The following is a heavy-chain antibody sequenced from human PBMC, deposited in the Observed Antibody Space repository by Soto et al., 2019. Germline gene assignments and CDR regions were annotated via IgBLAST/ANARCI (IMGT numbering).Heavy chain of an antibody. V-gene: IGHV1-8*01. CDR2: MNPSTGNT. D-gene: IGHD3-22*01. J-gene: IGHJ4*02. CDR1: GYTFTSYD. Sequence: QVQLVQSGAEVKKPGASVKVSCKTSGYTFTSYDINWVRQATGQGLEWMGWMNPSTGNTGYAQNLQGRVTLTRDTSISTAYMELSSLRSQDTAVYYCVTTAFASSGWGQGTLVTVSS. CDR3: VTTAFASSG.